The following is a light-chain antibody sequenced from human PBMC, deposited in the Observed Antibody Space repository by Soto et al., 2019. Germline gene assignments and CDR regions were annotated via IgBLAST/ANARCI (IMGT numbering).Light chain of an antibody. CDR2: DST. CDR1: QSIHTS. CDR3: QQRHVWPPIT. V-gene: IGKV3-11*01. J-gene: IGKJ5*01. Sequence: VLTQSPATLSLSPGERATLSGRASQSIHTSLAWYQQQPGQPPRLVVYDSTLRANGVPDRFGGSRSGTEFTLTINNLEPEDFAVYYCQQRHVWPPITFGQGTRREIK.